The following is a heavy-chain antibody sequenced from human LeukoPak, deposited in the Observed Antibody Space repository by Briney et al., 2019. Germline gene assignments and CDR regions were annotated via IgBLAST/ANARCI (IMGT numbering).Heavy chain of an antibody. Sequence: GASVKVSCKASGYTFTSYYMHWVRQAPGQGLEWMGIINPSGGSTSYAQKFQGRVTMTRDTSTSTVYMELSSLRSEDTAVYYCARSLDVVPAAEGGSWFDPWGQGTLVTVSS. D-gene: IGHD2-2*01. CDR3: ARSLDVVPAAEGGSWFDP. J-gene: IGHJ5*02. V-gene: IGHV1-46*01. CDR1: GYTFTSYY. CDR2: INPSGGST.